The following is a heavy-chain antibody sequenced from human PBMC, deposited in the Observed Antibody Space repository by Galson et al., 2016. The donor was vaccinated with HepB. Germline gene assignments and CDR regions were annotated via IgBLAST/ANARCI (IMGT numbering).Heavy chain of an antibody. CDR2: ISYDGISK. J-gene: IGHJ4*02. D-gene: IGHD2-2*01. CDR1: GFTFSSHA. V-gene: IGHV3-30-3*01. CDR3: AREIVVASIDY. Sequence: SLRLSCAASGFTFSSHAMYWVRQAPGKGLEWVTVISYDGISKYYADSVKGRFTISRDNSKNTVYLQMNSLRAEDTAVYYCAREIVVASIDYWGQGTLVTVSS.